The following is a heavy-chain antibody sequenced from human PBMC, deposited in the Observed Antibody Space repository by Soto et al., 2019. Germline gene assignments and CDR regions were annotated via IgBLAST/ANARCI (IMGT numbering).Heavy chain of an antibody. CDR2: ISGSGGRT. Sequence: GGSLRLSCAASGFTFSSYAMSWVRQAPGKGLEKVSAISGSGGRTYYADSVKGRVTISRDNSKKTLYLQMNSLSAEDSAVYYCAKDRIMITFGGVQHDNWGKGTRVTVSS. D-gene: IGHD3-16*01. V-gene: IGHV3-23*01. J-gene: IGHJ4*02. CDR3: AKDRIMITFGGVQHDN. CDR1: GFTFSSYA.